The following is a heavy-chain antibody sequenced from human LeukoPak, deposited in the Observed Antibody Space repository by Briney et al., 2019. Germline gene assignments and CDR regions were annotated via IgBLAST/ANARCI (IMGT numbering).Heavy chain of an antibody. D-gene: IGHD2-2*01. CDR3: ATHHRGSTPAFDY. J-gene: IGHJ4*02. CDR2: INHSGST. V-gene: IGHV4-34*01. CDR1: GGSFSGYY. Sequence: KPSETLSLTCAVYGGSFSGYYWSWIRQPPGKRLEWLGEINHSGSTNYNPSLKSRVTISVDTSKNQFSLKLSSVTAADTAVYYCATHHRGSTPAFDYWGQGTLVTVSS.